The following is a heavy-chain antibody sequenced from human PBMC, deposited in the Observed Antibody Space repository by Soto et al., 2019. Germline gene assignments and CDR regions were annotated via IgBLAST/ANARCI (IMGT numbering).Heavy chain of an antibody. D-gene: IGHD3-10*01. V-gene: IGHV3-30*18. Sequence: ESGGGVVQPGRSLRLSCAASGFTFSSYGMHWVRQAPGKGLEWVAVISYDGSNKYYADSVKGRFTISRDNSKNTLYLQMNSLRAEDTAVYYCAKDPRAAYGHPFYYYGMDVWGQGTTVTVSS. CDR3: AKDPRAAYGHPFYYYGMDV. CDR2: ISYDGSNK. J-gene: IGHJ6*02. CDR1: GFTFSSYG.